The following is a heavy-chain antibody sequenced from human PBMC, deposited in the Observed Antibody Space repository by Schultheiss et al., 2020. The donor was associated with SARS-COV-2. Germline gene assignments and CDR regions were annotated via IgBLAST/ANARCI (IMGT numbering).Heavy chain of an antibody. D-gene: IGHD3-9*01. CDR2: ISYDGSNI. CDR3: AKGGWLEY. CDR1: GFTFSSYG. V-gene: IGHV3-30*18. Sequence: GGSLRLSCAASGFTFSSYGMHWVRQAPGKGLEWVALISYDGSNIYYADSAKGRFTISRDNSKNTLYLQMNSLRAEDTAVYYCAKGGWLEYWGQGTLVTVSS. J-gene: IGHJ4*02.